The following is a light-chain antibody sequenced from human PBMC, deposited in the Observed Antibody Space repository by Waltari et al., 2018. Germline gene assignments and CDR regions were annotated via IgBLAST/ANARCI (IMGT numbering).Light chain of an antibody. J-gene: IGKJ3*01. CDR3: LQALQVPAT. CDR2: LGS. V-gene: IGKV2-28*01. Sequence: DIVLSQSPLSLPVIAGEPASLSCRSSRNLLHSNGYNYLDWYVQKPGQSPQVLIYLGSNRASGVPDRFSGSGSGTDFTLRISRVEAEDVGVYYCLQALQVPATFGPGTKVEIK. CDR1: RNLLHSNGYNY.